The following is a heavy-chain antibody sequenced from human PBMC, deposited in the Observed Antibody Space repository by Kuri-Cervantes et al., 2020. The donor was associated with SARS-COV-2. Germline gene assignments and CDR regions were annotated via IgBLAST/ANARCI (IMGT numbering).Heavy chain of an antibody. J-gene: IGHJ3*02. CDR3: ASLYFDDSSSEDYAFDI. CDR1: GYSFTYRR. Sequence: ASVKVSCKASGYSFTYRRLHWVRQAPGQALEWMGWMNPNSGNTGYAQKFQGRVTMTRNTSISTAYMELSSLRSEDTAVYYCASLYFDDSSSEDYAFDIWGQGTMVTVSS. D-gene: IGHD6-13*01. CDR2: MNPNSGNT. V-gene: IGHV1-8*02.